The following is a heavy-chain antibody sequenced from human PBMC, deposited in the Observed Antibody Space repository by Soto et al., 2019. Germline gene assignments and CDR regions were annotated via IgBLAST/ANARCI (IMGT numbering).Heavy chain of an antibody. CDR3: SKHRGPSGDSYYGLEV. J-gene: IGHJ6*01. Sequence: QVVESGGGLVTPGESISLSCVGSGFDFTPAWMHWVRQAPGTGLEWVGRIKSKGSGGTTDYSAPVKGRFTISRDDSKNTVYLQMNSLKSEDTAVYFCSKHRGPSGDSYYGLEVWGQGITVTVTS. D-gene: IGHD3-10*01. V-gene: IGHV3-15*07. CDR1: GFDFTPAW. CDR2: IKSKGSGGTT.